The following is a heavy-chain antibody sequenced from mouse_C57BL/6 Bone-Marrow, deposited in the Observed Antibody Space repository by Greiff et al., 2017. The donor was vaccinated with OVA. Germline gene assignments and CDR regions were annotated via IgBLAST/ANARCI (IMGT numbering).Heavy chain of an antibody. J-gene: IGHJ2*01. CDR1: GYSITSGYY. V-gene: IGHV3-6*01. Sequence: EVQLQESGPGLVKPSQSLSLTCSVTGYSITSGYYWNWIRQFPGNKLEWMGYISYDGSNNYNPSLKNRIFITRDTSKNQFFLKLNSVTTEDTATYYCARDYYGLYYFDYWGQGTTLTVSS. CDR2: ISYDGSN. D-gene: IGHD1-1*01. CDR3: ARDYYGLYYFDY.